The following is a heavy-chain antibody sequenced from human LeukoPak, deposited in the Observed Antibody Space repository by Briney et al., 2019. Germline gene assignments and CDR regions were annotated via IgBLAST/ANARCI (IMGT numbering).Heavy chain of an antibody. D-gene: IGHD2-15*01. CDR1: GYTFTGYY. CDR3: ARGPYCSGGSCYSD. V-gene: IGHV1-2*02. Sequence: ASVKVSCKASGYTFTGYYMHWVRQALGQGLEWMGWINPNSGGTNYAQKFQGRVTMTRDTSISTAYMELSRLRSDDTAVYYCARGPYCSGGSCYSDWGQGTLVTVSS. CDR2: INPNSGGT. J-gene: IGHJ4*02.